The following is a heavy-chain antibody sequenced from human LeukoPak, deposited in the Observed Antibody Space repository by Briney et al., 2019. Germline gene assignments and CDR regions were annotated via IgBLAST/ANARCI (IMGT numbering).Heavy chain of an antibody. D-gene: IGHD6-19*01. CDR2: ISSSSSYI. CDR1: GFTFSSYS. Sequence: GGSLRLSCAASGFTFSSYSMNWVRQAPGKGLEWVSSISSSSSYIYYADSVKGRFTISRDNAKNSLYLQMNSLRAEDTAVYYCAKDGGYSSGWGYYFDYWGQGTLVTVSS. J-gene: IGHJ4*02. V-gene: IGHV3-21*04. CDR3: AKDGGYSSGWGYYFDY.